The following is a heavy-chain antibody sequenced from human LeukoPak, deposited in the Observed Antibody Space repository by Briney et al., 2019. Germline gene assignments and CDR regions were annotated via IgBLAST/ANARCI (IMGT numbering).Heavy chain of an antibody. J-gene: IGHJ4*02. D-gene: IGHD1-14*01. V-gene: IGHV3-49*04. Sequence: GGSLRLSCTASGFTFGDYAMSWVRQAPGKGLEWVGFIRSKAYGGTTEYAASVKGRFTISRDDSKSIAYLQMNSLKTEDTAVYYCAAGTGKSDFDHWGQGALVTVSS. CDR1: GFTFGDYA. CDR3: AAGTGKSDFDH. CDR2: IRSKAYGGTT.